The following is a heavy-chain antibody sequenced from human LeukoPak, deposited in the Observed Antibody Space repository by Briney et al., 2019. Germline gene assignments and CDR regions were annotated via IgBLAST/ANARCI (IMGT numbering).Heavy chain of an antibody. CDR2: ISSSSSYR. Sequence: GVSLRLXCAASGFTFSSYSMNWVPQAPGMELEWVSSISSSSSYRYYADSVKGRFTISRDNAKNSLYLQMNRLRAEDTAVYYCARATDPWGLPTDAFDIWGQGTMVTVSS. CDR3: ARATDPWGLPTDAFDI. V-gene: IGHV3-21*01. CDR1: GFTFSSYS. J-gene: IGHJ3*02. D-gene: IGHD1-26*01.